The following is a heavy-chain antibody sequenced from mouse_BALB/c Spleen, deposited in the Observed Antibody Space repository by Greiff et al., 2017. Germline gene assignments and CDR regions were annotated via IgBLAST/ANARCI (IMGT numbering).Heavy chain of an antibody. D-gene: IGHD2-14*01. V-gene: IGHV3-2*02. Sequence: EVQLQQSGPGLVKPSQSLSLTCTVTGYSITSDYAWNWIRQFPGNKLEWMGYISYSGSTSYNPSLKSRISITRDTSKNQFFLQLNSVTTEDTATYYCARTYYRYGNYFDYWGQGTTLTVSS. J-gene: IGHJ2*01. CDR1: GYSITSDYA. CDR3: ARTYYRYGNYFDY. CDR2: ISYSGST.